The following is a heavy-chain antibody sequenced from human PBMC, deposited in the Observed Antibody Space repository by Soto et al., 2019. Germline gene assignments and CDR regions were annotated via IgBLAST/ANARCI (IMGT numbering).Heavy chain of an antibody. CDR1: GGTFSSYA. J-gene: IGHJ6*02. CDR3: ARYLGYYYDSSGYYATKGEEYYYYGMDG. D-gene: IGHD3-22*01. V-gene: IGHV1-69*01. CDR2: IIPTFGTA. Sequence: VKVSCKASGGTFSSYAISWVRQAPGQGLEWMGGIIPTFGTANYAQKFQGRVRITADEYTSTAYMELSSLRSEDTAVYYCARYLGYYYDSSGYYATKGEEYYYYGMDGWGQGTTVTVSS.